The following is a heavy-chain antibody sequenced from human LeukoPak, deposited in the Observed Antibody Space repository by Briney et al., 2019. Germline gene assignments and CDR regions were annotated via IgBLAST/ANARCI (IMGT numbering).Heavy chain of an antibody. CDR3: ARAYCSSITCFE. CDR1: GFTFTDYW. Sequence: PGGSLRLSCAASGFTFTDYWMTWVRQAPGKGLEWVSSISTSYSGIYYADSVKGRFTISRDNAKNSLYLQMDSLRADDTAVYYCARAYCSSITCFEWGQGTLVTVSS. V-gene: IGHV3-48*01. D-gene: IGHD2-2*01. J-gene: IGHJ4*02. CDR2: ISTSYSGI.